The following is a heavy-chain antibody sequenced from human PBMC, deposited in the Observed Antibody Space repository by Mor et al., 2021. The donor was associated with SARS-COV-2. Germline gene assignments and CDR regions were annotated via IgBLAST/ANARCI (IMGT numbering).Heavy chain of an antibody. CDR3: AGAGDTAMVGAFDI. V-gene: IGHV1-69*04. J-gene: IGHJ3*02. D-gene: IGHD5-18*01. Sequence: NYAQKFQGRVTITADKSTSTAYMELSSLRSEDTAVYYCAGAGDTAMVGAFDIWGQGTMVTVSS.